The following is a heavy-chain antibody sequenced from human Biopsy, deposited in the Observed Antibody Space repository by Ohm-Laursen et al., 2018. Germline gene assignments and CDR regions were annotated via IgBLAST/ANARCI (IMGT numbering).Heavy chain of an antibody. V-gene: IGHV4-4*07. CDR1: GGDINNYY. CDR2: IYPGGST. J-gene: IGHJ3*01. Sequence: TLSLTCNVPGGDINNYYWSWIRQPAGKGLEWIGRIYPGGSTNYNPSLKSRVTMSVDTSKKQLSLRLRSVTAADTAMYYCASVVLGPTNDAFDLWGRGTMVVVSS. CDR3: ASVVLGPTNDAFDL. D-gene: IGHD3-22*01.